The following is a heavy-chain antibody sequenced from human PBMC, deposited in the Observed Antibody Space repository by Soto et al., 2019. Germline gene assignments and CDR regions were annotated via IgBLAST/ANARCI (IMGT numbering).Heavy chain of an antibody. V-gene: IGHV1-18*04. Sequence: ASVKVSCKASGYTFTSYGISWVRQAPGQGLEWMGWISAYNGNTNYAQKLQGRVTMTTDTSTSTAYMELRSLRSDDTAVYYCARDLDYGPRGSWGAIFRDQLGGMHVWGKGTTVTVSS. CDR2: ISAYNGNT. CDR1: GYTFTSYG. D-gene: IGHD3-16*02. CDR3: ARDLDYGPRGSWGAIFRDQLGGMHV. J-gene: IGHJ6*04.